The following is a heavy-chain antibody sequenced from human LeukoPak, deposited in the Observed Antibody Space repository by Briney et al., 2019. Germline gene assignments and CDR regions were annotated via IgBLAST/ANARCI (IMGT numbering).Heavy chain of an antibody. J-gene: IGHJ5*02. Sequence: ASVKVSCKASGYTFTSYYMHWARQAPGQGLEWMGIINPSGGSTSCAQKFQGRVTMTRDMSTSTVYMELSSLRSEDTAVYYCARGAPKDYGSGSYPDPWGQGTLVTVSS. CDR1: GYTFTSYY. V-gene: IGHV1-46*01. D-gene: IGHD3-10*01. CDR3: ARGAPKDYGSGSYPDP. CDR2: INPSGGST.